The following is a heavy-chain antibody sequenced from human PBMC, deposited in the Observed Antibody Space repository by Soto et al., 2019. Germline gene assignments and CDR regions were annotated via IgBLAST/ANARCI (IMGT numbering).Heavy chain of an antibody. Sequence: QVQLVESGGGVVQPGRSLRLSCAASGFTFSSYGMHWVRQAPGKGLEWVAVISYDGSNKYYADSVKGRFTISRDNSKNTLYLQMNSLRAEDTAVYYCAKNAAEYYFDYWGQGTLVTVSS. D-gene: IGHD6-25*01. J-gene: IGHJ4*02. V-gene: IGHV3-30*18. CDR3: AKNAAEYYFDY. CDR1: GFTFSSYG. CDR2: ISYDGSNK.